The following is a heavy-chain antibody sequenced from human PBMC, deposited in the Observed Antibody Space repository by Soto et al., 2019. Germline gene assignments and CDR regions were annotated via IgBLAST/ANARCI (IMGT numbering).Heavy chain of an antibody. CDR1: GFTLINYA. Sequence: PGESLKISCAASGFTLINYAMSWVRQAPGKGLEWASSIRGAGGSTYYADSVKGRFTISRDNSKNTLYLQVNSLRADDTAVYYCAKGSGYDYTYYYHCYMDVWGKGTTVTVSS. CDR3: AKGSGYDYTYYYHCYMDV. CDR2: IRGAGGST. V-gene: IGHV3-23*01. J-gene: IGHJ6*03. D-gene: IGHD5-12*01.